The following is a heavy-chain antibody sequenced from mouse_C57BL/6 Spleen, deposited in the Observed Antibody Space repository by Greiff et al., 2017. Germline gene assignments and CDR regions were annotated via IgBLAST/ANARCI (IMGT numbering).Heavy chain of an antibody. CDR3: ARSNDYDGYYAMVY. CDR2: INPNNGGT. D-gene: IGHD2-4*01. J-gene: IGHJ4*01. CDR1: GYTFTDYY. Sequence: VQLQQSGPELVKPGASVKISCKASGYTFTDYYMNWVKQSHGKSLEWIGAINPNNGGTSYNQKFKGKATLTVDQSSSTAYMELRSLTSEDSAVYYCARSNDYDGYYAMVYGGQGPSVTVSS. V-gene: IGHV1-26*01.